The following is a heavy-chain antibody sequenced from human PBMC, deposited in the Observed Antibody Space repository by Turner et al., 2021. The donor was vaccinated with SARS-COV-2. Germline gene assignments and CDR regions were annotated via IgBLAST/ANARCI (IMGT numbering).Heavy chain of an antibody. Sequence: EVQLVESGGGLIQPGGSLRLSCAASGFTVSNNYMSWVRQAPGKGREWVSVIYSGGSTYYADSVKGRFTISRDNSKNTLYLQMNSLRAEDTAVYYCARDGGGSGSYCYFDYWGQGTLVTVSS. CDR2: IYSGGST. CDR1: GFTVSNNY. V-gene: IGHV3-53*01. D-gene: IGHD3-10*01. CDR3: ARDGGGSGSYCYFDY. J-gene: IGHJ4*02.